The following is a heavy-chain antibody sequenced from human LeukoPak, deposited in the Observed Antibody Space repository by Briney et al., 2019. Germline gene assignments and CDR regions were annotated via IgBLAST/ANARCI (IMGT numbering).Heavy chain of an antibody. CDR1: GFTFSSYT. CDR3: AKDLGSGWYPYYFDY. D-gene: IGHD6-19*01. CDR2: ISGSGGST. J-gene: IGHJ4*02. V-gene: IGHV3-23*01. Sequence: GGSLRLSCAASGFTFSSYTMSWVRQAPGKGLEWVSAISGSGGSTYYADSVKGRFTISRDNSKNTLYLQMNSLRAEDTAVYYCAKDLGSGWYPYYFDYWGQGTLVTVSS.